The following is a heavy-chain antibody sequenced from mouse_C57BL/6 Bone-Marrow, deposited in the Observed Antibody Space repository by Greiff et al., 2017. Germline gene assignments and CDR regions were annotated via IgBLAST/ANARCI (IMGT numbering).Heavy chain of an antibody. D-gene: IGHD1-1*01. V-gene: IGHV14-4*01. CDR2: IDPENGDT. CDR3: TTISTTVVGYVDV. J-gene: IGHJ1*03. CDR1: GFNIKDDY. Sequence: VQLKESGAELVRPGASVKLSCTASGFNIKDDYMHWVKQRPEQGLEWIGWIDPENGDTEYASKFQGKATITADTSSNTAYLQLSSLTSEETAVYYCTTISTTVVGYVDVWGTGTTVTVSS.